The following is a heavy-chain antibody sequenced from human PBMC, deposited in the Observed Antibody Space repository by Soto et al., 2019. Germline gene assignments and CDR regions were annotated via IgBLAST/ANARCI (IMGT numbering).Heavy chain of an antibody. CDR3: AKGLSMGRGRVRLLPDGFDI. J-gene: IGHJ3*02. CDR2: ISYDGDKK. Sequence: GGSLRLSCAASGFSFSSYGMHWVRQAPDKGLEWAASISYDGDKKYSADSVKGRFTISRDNYKNTLSLQINSLTAEDTAVYYGAKGLSMGRGRVRLLPDGFDIWGQGTMVTVSS. D-gene: IGHD3-10*01. CDR1: GFSFSSYG. V-gene: IGHV3-30*18.